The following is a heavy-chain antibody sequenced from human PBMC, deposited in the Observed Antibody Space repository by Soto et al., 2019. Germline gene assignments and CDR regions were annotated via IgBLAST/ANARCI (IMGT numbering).Heavy chain of an antibody. D-gene: IGHD1-1*01. CDR2: LTPSGGET. CDR1: GFTFSTYA. CDR3: AHPRGYTVFGAYDI. J-gene: IGHJ3*02. V-gene: IGHV3-23*01. Sequence: PGGSLRLSCVASGFTFSTYAMSWVRQAPGKGLEWVSALTPSGGETFYADSVKGRFTISRDNSMNALYLQMNSLRIEDTAVYYCAHPRGYTVFGAYDIWGQRTMVTVSS.